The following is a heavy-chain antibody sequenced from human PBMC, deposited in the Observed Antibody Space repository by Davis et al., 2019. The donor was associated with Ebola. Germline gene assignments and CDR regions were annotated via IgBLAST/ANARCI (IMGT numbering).Heavy chain of an antibody. Sequence: MPSETLSLTCAVYGGSFSGYYWSWIRQPPGKGLEWIGEINHSGSTNYNPSLKSRVTISVDTSKNQFSLKLSSVTAADTAVYYCARDRGPRGWFDPWGQGTLVTVSS. D-gene: IGHD3-10*01. CDR3: ARDRGPRGWFDP. J-gene: IGHJ5*02. CDR2: INHSGST. CDR1: GGSFSGYY. V-gene: IGHV4-34*01.